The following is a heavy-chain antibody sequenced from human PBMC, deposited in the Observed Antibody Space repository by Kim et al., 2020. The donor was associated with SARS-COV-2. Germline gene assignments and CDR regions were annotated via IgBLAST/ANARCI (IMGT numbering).Heavy chain of an antibody. Sequence: SVKVSCKASGGTFSSYAISWVRQAPGQGLEWMGRIIPILGIANYAQKFQGRVTITADKSTSTAYMELSSLRSEDTAVYYCAAAAGSEYFQHWGQGTLVTVSS. CDR1: GGTFSSYA. J-gene: IGHJ1*01. V-gene: IGHV1-69*04. CDR2: IIPILGIA. D-gene: IGHD6-13*01. CDR3: AAAAGSEYFQH.